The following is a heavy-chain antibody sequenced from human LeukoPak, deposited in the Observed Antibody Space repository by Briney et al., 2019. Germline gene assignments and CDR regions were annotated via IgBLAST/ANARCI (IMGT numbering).Heavy chain of an antibody. CDR1: GYTFTDYY. V-gene: IGHV1-2*02. Sequence: GASVKVSCKASGYTFTDYYIHWVRQAPGQGLDWMGWVNPHTGGINYARKFQGRVTMTWDTSISTAYMELSSLRSEDTAVYYCATDSGVLGSRLPAIFDYWGQGTLVTVSS. CDR3: ATDSGVLGSRLPAIFDY. J-gene: IGHJ4*02. CDR2: VNPHTGGI. D-gene: IGHD6-13*01.